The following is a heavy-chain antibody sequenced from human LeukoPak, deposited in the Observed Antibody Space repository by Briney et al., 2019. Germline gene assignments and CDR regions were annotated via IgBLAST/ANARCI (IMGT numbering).Heavy chain of an antibody. Sequence: GGSLRLSCAASGFTFSSYWMHWVRQAPGKGLVWVSRINSDGSSTSYADSVKGRFTISRDNAKNTLYLQMNSLRAEDTAVYYCARSRDYGDGRIGSYWFDPWGQGTLVTVSS. CDR3: ARSRDYGDGRIGSYWFDP. D-gene: IGHD4-17*01. CDR2: INSDGSST. V-gene: IGHV3-74*01. J-gene: IGHJ5*02. CDR1: GFTFSSYW.